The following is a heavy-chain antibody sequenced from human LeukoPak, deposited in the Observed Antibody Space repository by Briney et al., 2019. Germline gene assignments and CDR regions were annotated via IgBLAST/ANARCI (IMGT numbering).Heavy chain of an antibody. CDR2: IYSGGST. CDR3: ARDPAPSTVTTDYYFDY. Sequence: GGSLRLSCAASGFTVSSNYMSWVRQAPGKGLEWVSVIYSGGSTYYADSVKGRFTISRHNSKNTLYLQMNSLRAEDTAVYYCARDPAPSTVTTDYYFDYWGQGTLVTVSS. V-gene: IGHV3-53*01. J-gene: IGHJ4*02. D-gene: IGHD4-17*01. CDR1: GFTVSSNY.